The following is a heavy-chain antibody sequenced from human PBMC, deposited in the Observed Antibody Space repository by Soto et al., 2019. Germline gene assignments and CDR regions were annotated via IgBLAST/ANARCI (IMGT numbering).Heavy chain of an antibody. CDR3: AREIAVPVTWYFDF. V-gene: IGHV3-13*01. D-gene: IGHD6-19*01. Sequence: EVQLVESGGGLVQPGGSLRLSCAASGFTFSRYDMHWVRQAAGKGLEWVSGLVSNADTYYAGSVKGRFTISRENARNSLYLQTESLTTEDTAVYYCAREIAVPVTWYFDFWGRGSLVTVSS. CDR2: LVSNADT. J-gene: IGHJ2*01. CDR1: GFTFSRYD.